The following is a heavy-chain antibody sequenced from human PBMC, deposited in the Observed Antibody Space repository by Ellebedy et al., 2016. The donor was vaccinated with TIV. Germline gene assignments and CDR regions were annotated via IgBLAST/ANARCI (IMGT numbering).Heavy chain of an antibody. D-gene: IGHD5-12*01. CDR1: GGSFSGYY. J-gene: IGHJ5*02. CDR3: ARDRYSGYDTNWFDP. V-gene: IGHV4-31*11. Sequence: SETLSLXXAVYGGSFSGYYWSWIRQHPGKGLEWIGYIYYSGSTYYNPSLKSRVTISVDTSKNQFSLKLSSVTAADTAVYYCARDRYSGYDTNWFDPWGQGTLVTVSS. CDR2: IYYSGST.